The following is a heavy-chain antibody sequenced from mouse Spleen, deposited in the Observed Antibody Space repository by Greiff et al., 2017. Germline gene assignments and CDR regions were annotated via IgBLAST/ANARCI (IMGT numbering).Heavy chain of an antibody. D-gene: IGHD2-12*01. CDR2: IYPGRGIT. CDR3: SRGHDGGYYWYFDV. Sequence: QVQLQQSGAELVKPGASVKMSCKASGYTFTSYWINWVKQRPGQGLEWIGDIYPGRGITNYNEKFKSKATLTLDTSSSTAYMQLSSLTSEDSAVYYCSRGHDGGYYWYFDVWGAGTTVTVSS. CDR1: GYTFTSYW. J-gene: IGHJ1*01. V-gene: IGHV1-55*01.